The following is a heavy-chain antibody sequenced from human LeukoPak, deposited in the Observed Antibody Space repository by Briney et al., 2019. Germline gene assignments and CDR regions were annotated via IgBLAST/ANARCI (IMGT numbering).Heavy chain of an antibody. CDR3: AKDGGLWVSAHWGDS. CDR1: GCTFSSYT. CDR2: ITTSDGNT. V-gene: IGHV3-23*01. J-gene: IGHJ4*02. D-gene: IGHD7-27*01. Sequence: GGSLRLSCAASGCTFSSYTMSWVRQAPGKGLEWVSTITTSDGNTYYADSVKGRFTVSRDNSKNTLFLQMNSLRAEDTAVYYCAKDGGLWVSAHWGDSWGRGTLVTVSS.